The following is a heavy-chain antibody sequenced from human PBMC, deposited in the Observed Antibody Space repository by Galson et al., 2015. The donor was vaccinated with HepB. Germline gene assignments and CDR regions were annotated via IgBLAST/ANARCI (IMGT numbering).Heavy chain of an antibody. D-gene: IGHD2-8*02. CDR2: VSDDGSTK. CDR1: GFTFSSYG. CDR3: AKSGARYCTGGVCYFDY. Sequence: SLRLSCAASGFTFSSYGMHWARQAPGKGLEWVAVVSDDGSTKYYADSVKGRFTISRDNSKNTLFLQVSTLRAEDMGVYFCAKSGARYCTGGVCYFDYWGQGTPVTVSS. V-gene: IGHV3-30*18. J-gene: IGHJ4*02.